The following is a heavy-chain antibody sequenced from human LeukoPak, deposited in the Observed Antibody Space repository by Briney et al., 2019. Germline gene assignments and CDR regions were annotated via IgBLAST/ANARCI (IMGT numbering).Heavy chain of an antibody. CDR2: IKDDGSVK. D-gene: IGHD2-21*01. J-gene: IGHJ4*02. Sequence: GGSLRLSCTASGFSFSSFWMSWVRQAPGKGLEWVANIKDDGSVKNHVDSLKGRFSISRDNARNSLYLQISSLRAEDTAVYYCAREVVATASAFDCWGQGTLVTVS. V-gene: IGHV3-7*03. CDR3: AREVVATASAFDC. CDR1: GFSFSSFW.